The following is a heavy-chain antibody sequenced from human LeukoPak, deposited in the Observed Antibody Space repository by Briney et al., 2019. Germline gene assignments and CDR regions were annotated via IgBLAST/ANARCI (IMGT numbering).Heavy chain of an antibody. D-gene: IGHD5-24*01. CDR2: IYYSGST. V-gene: IGHV4-59*12. Sequence: SETLSLTSTVSGGSISSYYWSWIRQLPGKGLEWIGYIYYSGSTNYNPSLKSRVTISVDTSKNQLSLKLSSVTAADTAVYYCARDRAGEGYNSYFYYYMAVWGTGTTVTISS. CDR1: GGSISSYY. CDR3: ARDRAGEGYNSYFYYYMAV. J-gene: IGHJ6*03.